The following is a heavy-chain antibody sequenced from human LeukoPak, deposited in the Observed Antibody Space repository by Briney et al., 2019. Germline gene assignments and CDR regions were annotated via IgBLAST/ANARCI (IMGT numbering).Heavy chain of an antibody. D-gene: IGHD1-14*01. CDR2: IKQDGSEK. J-gene: IGHJ6*03. CDR3: ARAGPLYYYYYMDV. Sequence: GGSLRLSCAASGFTFSSYWMSWVRQAPGKGLEWVANIKQDGSEKYYVDSVKGRFTISRDNAKNSLYLQMNSLRAEDTAVYYCARAGPLYYYYYMDVWGKGTTVTISS. V-gene: IGHV3-7*01. CDR1: GFTFSSYW.